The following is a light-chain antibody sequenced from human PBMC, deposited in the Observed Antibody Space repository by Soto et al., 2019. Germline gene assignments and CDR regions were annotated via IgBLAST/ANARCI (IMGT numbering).Light chain of an antibody. J-gene: IGLJ2*01. CDR2: GDN. V-gene: IGLV1-40*01. CDR3: QSYDNSLNHVV. Sequence: QSVLTQPPSVSGAPGQRVTIPCTGSSSNIGSFYDVHWYQQLPGTVPKLLIYGDNNRPSGVPDRFSGSKSGTAASLAITGLQAEDEADYYCQSYDNSLNHVVFGGGTKLIVL. CDR1: SSNIGSFYD.